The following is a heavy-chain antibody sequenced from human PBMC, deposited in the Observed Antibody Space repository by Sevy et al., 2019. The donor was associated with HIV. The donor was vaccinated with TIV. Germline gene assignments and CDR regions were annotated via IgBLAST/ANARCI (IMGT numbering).Heavy chain of an antibody. D-gene: IGHD2-2*02. CDR2: ISSSGSTI. CDR1: GFTFSSYE. Sequence: GGSLRLSCAASGFTFSSYEMNWVRQAPGKGLEWVSYISSSGSTIYYADSVKGRFTISRDNAKNSRYLQMNSLRAEDTAVYYCARGDIVVVPAAIHLDYWGQGTLVTVSS. V-gene: IGHV3-48*03. CDR3: ARGDIVVVPAAIHLDY. J-gene: IGHJ4*02.